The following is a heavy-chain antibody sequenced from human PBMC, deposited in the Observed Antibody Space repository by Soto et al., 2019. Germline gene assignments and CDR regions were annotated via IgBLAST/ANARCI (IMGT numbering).Heavy chain of an antibody. CDR2: IRQDGTET. D-gene: IGHD1-26*01. CDR3: VGGAGWELDY. CDR1: GFTFSTYW. V-gene: IGHV3-7*03. Sequence: EAQLVESGGGLVQPGGSLRLSCAASGFTFSTYWMNWVRQAPGMGLEWLAIIRQDGTETHSVDSVKGRVTISRDNTKNSLFLQMNNLRADDTAVYFCVGGAGWELDYWGQRTLVTVSS. J-gene: IGHJ4*02.